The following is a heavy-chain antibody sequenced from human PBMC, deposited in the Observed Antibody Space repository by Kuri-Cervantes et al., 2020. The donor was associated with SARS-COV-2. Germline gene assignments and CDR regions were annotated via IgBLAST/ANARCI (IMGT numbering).Heavy chain of an antibody. CDR1: GFTFSSYA. V-gene: IGHV3-23*01. CDR3: AKDGSSVGYDYGSGSKGDAFDI. CDR2: ISGSGGST. J-gene: IGHJ3*02. D-gene: IGHD3-10*01. Sequence: GESLKISCAASGFTFSSYAMSWFRQAPGKGLEWVSAISGSGGSTYYADSMKGRFTNSRDNSKNTLYLKSNSLRAEDKAVYYCAKDGSSVGYDYGSGSKGDAFDIWGQGTMVTVSS.